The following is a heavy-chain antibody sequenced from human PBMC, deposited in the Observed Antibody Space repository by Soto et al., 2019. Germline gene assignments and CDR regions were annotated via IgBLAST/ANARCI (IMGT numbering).Heavy chain of an antibody. Sequence: QVQLVESGGGVAQPGRALRLSCAASGFTFSNFAFHWVRQAPGKGLEWVALISYDGSNKYYAGSVKGRFTISSDNSKNTVSLQMNSLRGDDTAAYFCARGDVIDNHDRSAAYWGQGTLVNVSS. CDR3: ARGDVIDNHDRSAAY. CDR2: ISYDGSNK. J-gene: IGHJ4*02. V-gene: IGHV3-30-3*01. D-gene: IGHD3-22*01. CDR1: GFTFSNFA.